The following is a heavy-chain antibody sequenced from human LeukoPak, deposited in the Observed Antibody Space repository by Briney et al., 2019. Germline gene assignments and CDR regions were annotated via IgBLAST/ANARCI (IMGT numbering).Heavy chain of an antibody. CDR2: INHSGST. Sequence: SETLSLTCAVYGGSFSGYYWSWIRQPPGKGLEWIGEINHSGSTNYNPSLKSRVTISVDTSKNQFSLKLSAVTAADTAVYYCARGRNTYYYDSSGYYKLDYWGQGTLVTVSS. J-gene: IGHJ4*02. V-gene: IGHV4-34*01. CDR1: GGSFSGYY. D-gene: IGHD3-22*01. CDR3: ARGRNTYYYDSSGYYKLDY.